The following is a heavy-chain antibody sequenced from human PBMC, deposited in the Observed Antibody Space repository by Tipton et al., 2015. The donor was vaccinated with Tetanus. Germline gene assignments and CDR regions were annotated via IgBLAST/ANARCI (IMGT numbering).Heavy chain of an antibody. D-gene: IGHD4-17*01. Sequence: SLRLSCAASGFTLRSYSMNWVRKAPGKGLEWVSYISTTGNTIYYADSVKGRFSISRDNAKNLLSLQMSSLRREDTAVYYCASSTVTRWGPGTLVTVSS. CDR1: GFTLRSYS. J-gene: IGHJ4*02. V-gene: IGHV3-48*01. CDR2: ISTTGNTI. CDR3: ASSTVTR.